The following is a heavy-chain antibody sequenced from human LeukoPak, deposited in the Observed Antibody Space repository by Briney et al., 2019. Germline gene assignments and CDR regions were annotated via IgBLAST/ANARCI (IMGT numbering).Heavy chain of an antibody. J-gene: IGHJ4*02. D-gene: IGHD5-18*01. CDR3: ARPHRGYSYGFDY. CDR1: GGSISCSSYY. CDR2: IYYSGST. Sequence: SETLSLTCTVSGGSISCSSYYWGWIRQPPGKGLEWIGSIYYSGSTYYNPSLKSRVTISVDMSKKQFSLKVSSVTAADTAVYYCARPHRGYSYGFDYWGQGTLVTVSS. V-gene: IGHV4-39*01.